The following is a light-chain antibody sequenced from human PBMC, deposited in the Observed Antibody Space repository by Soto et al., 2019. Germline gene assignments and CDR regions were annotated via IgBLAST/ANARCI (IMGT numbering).Light chain of an antibody. J-gene: IGLJ1*01. CDR2: DVS. V-gene: IGLV2-14*01. CDR3: SSYTSSNTYV. Sequence: QSVLTQPASVSGSPGQSITISCTGTSSDVGGYNYVSWYQQHPGKAPKLMIYDVSNRPSGFSDRFSGSKSGNTASLTISGLHAEDEDDYFCSSYTSSNTYVFGPGTKVTVL. CDR1: SSDVGGYNY.